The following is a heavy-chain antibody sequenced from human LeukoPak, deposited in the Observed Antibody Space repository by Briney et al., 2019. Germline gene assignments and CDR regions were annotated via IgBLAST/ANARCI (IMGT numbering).Heavy chain of an antibody. CDR2: FYNSGRS. V-gene: IGHV4-59*01. D-gene: IGHD3-16*01. CDR3: TRGAGWLIDY. Sequence: PSETLSLTCTVSDDSISDYYRGWIRQPPGKGLEWIGYFYNSGRSTYNPSLKSRVTISADTSKNHFSLKLNSVTTADTSVYYCTRGAGWLIDYWGQGILVTVSS. CDR1: DDSISDYY. J-gene: IGHJ4*02.